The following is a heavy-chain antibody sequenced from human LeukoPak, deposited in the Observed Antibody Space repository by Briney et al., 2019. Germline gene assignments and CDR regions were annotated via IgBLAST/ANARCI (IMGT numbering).Heavy chain of an antibody. J-gene: IGHJ6*03. CDR2: IYYSGST. Sequence: SETLSLTCTVSGGSISSSSYYWGWIRQPPGKGLEWIESIYYSGSTYYNPSLKSRVTISVDTSKNQFSLKLSSVTAADTAVYYCARHYYDSSGYYYGSEYYMDVWGKGTTVTVSS. V-gene: IGHV4-39*07. CDR1: GGSISSSSYY. D-gene: IGHD3-22*01. CDR3: ARHYYDSSGYYYGSEYYMDV.